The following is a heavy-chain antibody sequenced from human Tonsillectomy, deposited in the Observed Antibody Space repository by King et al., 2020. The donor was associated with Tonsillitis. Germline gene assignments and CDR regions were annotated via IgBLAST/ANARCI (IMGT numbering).Heavy chain of an antibody. CDR3: ARIWRGSSWSFAY. Sequence: VPLQASGPALVKPTHTLTLTCTFSGFSLSTSGMCVSWIRPPPWPAMEWLARIDWDDDTFYSTSLRTRLTISKDTSPNQVVLTMTHMDPVDTATYYCARIWRGSSWSFAYWDQGTLVTVSS. CDR2: IDWDDDT. J-gene: IGHJ4*02. V-gene: IGHV2-70*04. D-gene: IGHD6-13*01. CDR1: GFSLSTSGMC.